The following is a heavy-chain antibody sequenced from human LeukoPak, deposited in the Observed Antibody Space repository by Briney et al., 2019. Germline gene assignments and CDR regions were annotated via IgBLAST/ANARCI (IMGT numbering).Heavy chain of an antibody. CDR1: GGAITNYY. V-gene: IGHV4-4*07. CDR3: AREFDS. CDR2: IYTSGST. Sequence: SETLSLTCGVSGGAITNYYWSWIRQPAGKGLEWIGLIYTSGSTNYNPSLKSRGTISLDTSKNQFSLKLSSVTAADTAVYCCAREFDSWGQGTLVTVSS. J-gene: IGHJ5*01.